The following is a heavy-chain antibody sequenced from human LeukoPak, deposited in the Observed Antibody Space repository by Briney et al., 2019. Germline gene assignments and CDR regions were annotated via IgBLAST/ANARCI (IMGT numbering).Heavy chain of an antibody. J-gene: IGHJ3*02. CDR2: IYYSGTT. V-gene: IGHV4-39*07. D-gene: IGHD3-10*01. CDR3: ARAHYYGSGSYNAFDI. Sequence: SETLSLTCTVSGGSISSTYYWDWIRQPPGKGLEWIGSIYYSGTTYYNPSLKSRVTISVDTSKNQFSLKLSSVTAADTAVYYCARAHYYGSGSYNAFDIWGQGTMVTVSS. CDR1: GGSISSTYY.